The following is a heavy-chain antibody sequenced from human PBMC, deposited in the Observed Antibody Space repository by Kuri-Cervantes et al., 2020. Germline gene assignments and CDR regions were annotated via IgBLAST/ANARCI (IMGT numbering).Heavy chain of an antibody. CDR3: TTITMVATITWDY. V-gene: IGHV3-49*04. Sequence: GGSLRLSCVGSGFSFSSYAMNWVRQAPGKGLEWVGFIRSKAYGGTTEYAASVKGRFTISRDDSKSIAYLQMNSLKTEDTAVYYCTTITMVATITWDYWGQGTLVTVSS. CDR2: IRSKAYGGTT. D-gene: IGHD5-12*01. J-gene: IGHJ4*02. CDR1: GFSFSSYA.